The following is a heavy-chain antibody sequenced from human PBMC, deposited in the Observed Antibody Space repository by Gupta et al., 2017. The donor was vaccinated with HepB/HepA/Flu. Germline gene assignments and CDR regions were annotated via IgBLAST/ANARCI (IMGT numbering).Heavy chain of an antibody. Sequence: QLLESGGGLVQPGGSLRLSCRASGLIFKSYGITWSRQAPGKGLGCVSSILGSPDYRLYADSVKGRFTISRDNSRNTRYLHRNSLRAEDTAVYFCAKDPNGDYIGAFDGWGQGTMVTVSS. J-gene: IGHJ3*01. CDR3: AKDPNGDYIGAFDG. CDR1: GLIFKSYG. D-gene: IGHD2-21*02. CDR2: ILGSPDYR. V-gene: IGHV3-23*01.